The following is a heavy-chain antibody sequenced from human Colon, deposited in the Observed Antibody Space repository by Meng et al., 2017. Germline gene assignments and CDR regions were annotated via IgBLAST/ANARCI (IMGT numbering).Heavy chain of an antibody. Sequence: RLVVWAPGLLRPYHTLSLTVTVSGGSISSADYYWSWIRQPPGKGLEWIGYIYYSGSTYSNASLKSRVTISIDRSKNQFSLKLSSVTAADTAVYYCARDRKHYGERGWFDPWGQGTLVTVSS. CDR2: IYYSGST. CDR1: GGSISSADYY. CDR3: ARDRKHYGERGWFDP. J-gene: IGHJ5*02. V-gene: IGHV4-30-4*01. D-gene: IGHD4-17*01.